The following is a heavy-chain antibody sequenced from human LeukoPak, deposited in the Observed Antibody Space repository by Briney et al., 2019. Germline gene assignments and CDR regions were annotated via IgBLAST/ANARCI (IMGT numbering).Heavy chain of an antibody. Sequence: PSETLSLTCTVSGGSISSGFYYWSWIRQPAGKGLEWIGRIYTSGSTNYNPSLKSRVTISLDTYRNQFSLKLSSVTAADTAVYYCARRQDGHDYWGQGTLVTVSS. CDR3: ARRQDGHDY. J-gene: IGHJ4*02. CDR2: IYTSGST. V-gene: IGHV4-61*02. CDR1: GGSISSGFYY.